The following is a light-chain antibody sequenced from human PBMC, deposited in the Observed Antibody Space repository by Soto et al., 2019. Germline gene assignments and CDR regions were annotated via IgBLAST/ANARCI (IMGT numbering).Light chain of an antibody. Sequence: DIQMTQSPSSLSASVGDTVSITCRASQPISNYLNWYQHKPGKAPKVLIYAASNLHSGVPSRFSGSGSGTDFTLTITSLPPEDFATDYCQQSSSNTRTFGQGTKVEI. CDR2: AAS. CDR3: QQSSSNTRT. CDR1: QPISNY. V-gene: IGKV1-39*01. J-gene: IGKJ2*02.